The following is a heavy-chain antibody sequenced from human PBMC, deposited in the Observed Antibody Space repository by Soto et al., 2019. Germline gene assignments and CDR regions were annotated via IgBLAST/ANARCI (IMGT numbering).Heavy chain of an antibody. CDR1: GYPVTAYY. J-gene: IGHJ3*02. V-gene: IGHV1-2*02. CDR2: INPATGAA. Sequence: QLHLVQSGAVVKKPGASVTVSCSASGYPVTAYYMHWVRQAPGRGLEWVGGINPATGAAKYTQTFQGRATMPRDTSTSTVFMELRGLKSEDTAVFYLARGGGVGVAGSAAFDMWGQGTLVTVSS. D-gene: IGHD3-3*01. CDR3: ARGGGVGVAGSAAFDM.